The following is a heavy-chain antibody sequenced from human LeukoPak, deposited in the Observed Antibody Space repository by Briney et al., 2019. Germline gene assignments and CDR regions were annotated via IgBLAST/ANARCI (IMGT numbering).Heavy chain of an antibody. Sequence: PGGSLRLSCAASGFTFSSDAMSWVRQAPGKGPEWVSAISGSGGSTYYADSVKGRFTISRDNSKNTLYLQMNTLSADDTAVYYCAKKTVASAAASCDYWGQGTLVTVSS. CDR3: AKKTVASAAASCDY. V-gene: IGHV3-23*01. D-gene: IGHD2-2*01. CDR1: GFTFSSDA. CDR2: ISGSGGST. J-gene: IGHJ4*02.